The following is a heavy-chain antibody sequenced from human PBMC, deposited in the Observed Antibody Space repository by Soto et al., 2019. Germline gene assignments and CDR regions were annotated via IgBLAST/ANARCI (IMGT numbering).Heavy chain of an antibody. V-gene: IGHV3-23*01. CDR3: TKGYYCDTCGYFGS. Sequence: PGGSLRLSCAASGFTFSSYAMGWVHQAPGKGLELVSTISAGGGRTYYADSVKGRFTISRDNSKNTLYLQMNSLRAEDTAVYYYTKGYYCDTCGYFGSWGQGTLVTVSS. CDR2: ISAGGGRT. CDR1: GFTFSSYA. J-gene: IGHJ4*02. D-gene: IGHD3-22*01.